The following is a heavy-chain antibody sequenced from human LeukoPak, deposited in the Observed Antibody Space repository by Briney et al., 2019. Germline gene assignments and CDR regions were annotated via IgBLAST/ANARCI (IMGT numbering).Heavy chain of an antibody. D-gene: IGHD3-10*01. CDR3: ARAALGVWFGEPLGGPTEY. J-gene: IGHJ4*02. CDR2: INPNSGGT. CDR1: GYTFTGYY. Sequence: GASVTVSCKASGYTFTGYYMHWVRQAPGQGLEWMGWINPNSGGTNYAQKFQGRVTMTRDTSISTAYMELSRLRSDDTAVYYCARAALGVWFGEPLGGPTEYWGQGTLVTVSS. V-gene: IGHV1-2*02.